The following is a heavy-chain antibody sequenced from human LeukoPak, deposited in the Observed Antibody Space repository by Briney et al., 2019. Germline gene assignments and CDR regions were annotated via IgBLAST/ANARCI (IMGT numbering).Heavy chain of an antibody. V-gene: IGHV3-21*01. J-gene: IGHJ4*02. CDR2: ISSSSSYI. CDR1: GFTFSSYS. D-gene: IGHD5-12*01. Sequence: GGSLRLSCAASGFTFSSYSMNWVRQPPGKGLEWVSSISSSSSYIYYADSVKGRFTISRDNAKNSLYLQMNSLRAEDTAVYYCAREGRGDGYNPDFDYWGQGTLVTVSS. CDR3: AREGRGDGYNPDFDY.